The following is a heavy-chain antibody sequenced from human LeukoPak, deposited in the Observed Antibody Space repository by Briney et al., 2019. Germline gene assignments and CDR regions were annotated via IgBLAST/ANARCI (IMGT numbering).Heavy chain of an antibody. CDR2: IYYSGST. J-gene: IGHJ6*04. V-gene: IGHV4-59*01. CDR3: DV. CDR1: GVSISSYY. Sequence: PSETLSLTCTVSGVSISSYYWSWIRQPPGKGLEWIGYIYYSGSTNYNPSLKSRVTISVDTSKNQFSLKLSSVTAADTAVYYMDVWGKGTTVTISS.